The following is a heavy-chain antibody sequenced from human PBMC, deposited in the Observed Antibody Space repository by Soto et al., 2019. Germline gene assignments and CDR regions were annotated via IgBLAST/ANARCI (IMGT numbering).Heavy chain of an antibody. CDR3: ARDNGVGP. V-gene: IGHV4-30-4*01. Sequence: SETLSLTCTVSGGSISSGYYYWSWIRQPPGKGLEWIGYIYDSGSTYYNSSLKSRVNITLDTSKNQFSLKLTSVTAADTAVYYCARDNGVGPWGQGTLVTVSS. J-gene: IGHJ5*02. D-gene: IGHD2-8*01. CDR2: IYDSGST. CDR1: GGSISSGYYY.